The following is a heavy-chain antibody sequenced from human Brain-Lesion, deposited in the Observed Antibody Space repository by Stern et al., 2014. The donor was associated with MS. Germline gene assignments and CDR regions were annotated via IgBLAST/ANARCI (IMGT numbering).Heavy chain of an antibody. CDR1: GGSISSGGYY. D-gene: IGHD2-2*01. V-gene: IGHV4-61*02. CDR2: IFNSGST. J-gene: IGHJ6*02. Sequence: QLQLQESGPGLVKPSQTLSLSCTVSGGSISSGGYYWSWIRQHAGKGLEWIGRIFNSGSTSYNPSLKSRVNILIDTSKYQITSRLNSLTAADTAVYYCARGRVVPGFQYYATDVWGQGTTVIVSS. CDR3: ARGRVVPGFQYYATDV.